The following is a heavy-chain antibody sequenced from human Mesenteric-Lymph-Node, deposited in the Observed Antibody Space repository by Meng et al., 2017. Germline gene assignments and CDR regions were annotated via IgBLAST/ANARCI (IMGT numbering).Heavy chain of an antibody. V-gene: IGHV3-23*01. D-gene: IGHD1-26*01. CDR2: ISSNDDTT. CDR3: AKEVWDLKSFDY. Sequence: GGSLRLSCAASGLRLSNCGMSWVRQIPGKGLEWVSAISSNDDTTYYADSVKGRFAVSRDTSSNTVYLQMHSLRAEDTAVYYCAKEVWDLKSFDYWGQGALVTVSS. J-gene: IGHJ4*02. CDR1: GLRLSNCG.